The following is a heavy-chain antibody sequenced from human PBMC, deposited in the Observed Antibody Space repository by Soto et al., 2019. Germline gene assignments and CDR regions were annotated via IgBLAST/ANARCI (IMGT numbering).Heavy chain of an antibody. CDR3: AREAGYCSRTSCYRRAFDT. CDR2: INTDGGSS. D-gene: IGHD2-2*01. J-gene: IGHJ3*02. CDR1: GFTFSGHW. V-gene: IGHV3-74*03. Sequence: EVQLVESGGDLVQPGGSLRLSCAASGFTFSGHWMHWVRQVPGKGLEWVSRINTDGGSSAYADSVKGRFTISRDNARNTLYLQMNGLRGEDMAVYYCAREAGYCSRTSCYRRAFDTWGQGTTVTVSS.